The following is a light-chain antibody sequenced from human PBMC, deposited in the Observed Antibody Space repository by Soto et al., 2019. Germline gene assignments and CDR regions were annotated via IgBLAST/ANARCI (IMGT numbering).Light chain of an antibody. V-gene: IGKV1-39*01. Sequence: DLLMTQSPSSLSASVGDRVTITCRASQIISGYLNWYQQKPGKAPNLLIFGVSRLQSGVPSRFSGSGSGTDFTLTISSLEPEDVETYFCQQSYNTPWTFGQGTKVDI. J-gene: IGKJ1*01. CDR1: QIISGY. CDR2: GVS. CDR3: QQSYNTPWT.